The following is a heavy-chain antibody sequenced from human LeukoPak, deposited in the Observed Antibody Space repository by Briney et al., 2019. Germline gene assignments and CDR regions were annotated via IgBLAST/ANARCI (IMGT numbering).Heavy chain of an antibody. CDR2: ISWDGGST. D-gene: IGHD2-2*01. CDR1: GFTFDDYA. CDR3: AKDGSSTSRAVVGAGYFQH. J-gene: IGHJ1*01. Sequence: GGSLRLSCAASGFTFDDYAMHWVRQAPGRGLEWVSLISWDGGSTYYADSVKGRFTISRDNSKNSLYLQMNSLRTEDTALYYCAKDGSSTSRAVVGAGYFQHWGQGTLVTVSS. V-gene: IGHV3-43*01.